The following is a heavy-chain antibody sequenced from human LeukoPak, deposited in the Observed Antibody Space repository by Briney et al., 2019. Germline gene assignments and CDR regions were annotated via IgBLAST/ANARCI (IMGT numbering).Heavy chain of an antibody. D-gene: IGHD1-14*01. V-gene: IGHV4-59*08. CDR2: IHNSGRT. Sequence: SETLSLTCTVSGGSISSYYWSWIRQSPGKGLEWIGYIHNSGRTNYNPSLKSRVTGFVDTSKSQVSLRLSSVTAADTAVYYCARHGTISSESYFDYWGQGALVTVSS. J-gene: IGHJ4*02. CDR1: GGSISSYY. CDR3: ARHGTISSESYFDY.